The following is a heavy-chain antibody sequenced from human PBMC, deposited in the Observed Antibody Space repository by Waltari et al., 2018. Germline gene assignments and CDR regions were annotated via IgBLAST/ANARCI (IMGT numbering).Heavy chain of an antibody. D-gene: IGHD5-12*01. Sequence: QVQLVQSGPEVKQPGSSVKVSCKSSGGPFSSVGLHWLRQAPGQGLEWMGKSIPRPGRTDYEQKVQGRVRINADRSTTTGYMELRSLGTEDTAIYYCARRVSTKGAFEVWGRGTLVTVSP. V-gene: IGHV1-69*02. CDR2: SIPRPGRT. CDR3: ARRVSTKGAFEV. J-gene: IGHJ3*01. CDR1: GGPFSSVG.